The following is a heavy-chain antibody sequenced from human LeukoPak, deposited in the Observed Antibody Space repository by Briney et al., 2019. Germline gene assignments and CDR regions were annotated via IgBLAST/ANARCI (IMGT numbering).Heavy chain of an antibody. CDR1: GGSISSGGYS. Sequence: SQTLSLTCAVSGGSISSGGYSGSWIPQPPRKGLEWIGYNYHSGSTYYNPSLKSRVTISVDRSKNQFSLKLSSVTAADTAVYYCARVVVVAATQWFDPWGQGTLVTVSS. CDR3: ARVVVVAATQWFDP. V-gene: IGHV4-30-2*01. J-gene: IGHJ5*02. D-gene: IGHD2-15*01. CDR2: NYHSGST.